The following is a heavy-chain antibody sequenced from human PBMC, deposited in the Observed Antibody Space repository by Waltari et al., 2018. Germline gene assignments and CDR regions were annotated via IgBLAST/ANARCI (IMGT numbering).Heavy chain of an antibody. J-gene: IGHJ5*02. D-gene: IGHD3-16*01. Sequence: EVQLVQSGAEVKKPGESLRISCRGSGSGFSSYWIAWVRQMPGKGLEWMGTIYPGDLDTTYSPSFQGQVTISADKSLRTVYLQWSSLKASDTAVYYCARHIMTEEGSSFDWFDPWGQGTQVTVSS. V-gene: IGHV5-51*01. CDR3: ARHIMTEEGSSFDWFDP. CDR2: IYPGDLDT. CDR1: GSGFSSYW.